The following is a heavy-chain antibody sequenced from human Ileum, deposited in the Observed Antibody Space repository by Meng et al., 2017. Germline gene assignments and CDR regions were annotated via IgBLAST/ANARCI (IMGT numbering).Heavy chain of an antibody. Sequence: VLRVGAGGGGVQPGGALGLSWAVCGFTFSSYGRGWVRQAPGKGLEWVSALSGSGGSTYYADSVKGRFTISRDNSKNTLYLQMNSLTAEDTALYYCAKELGARLPFDYWGQGTLVTVSS. J-gene: IGHJ4*02. CDR1: GFTFSSYG. CDR3: AKELGARLPFDY. CDR2: LSGSGGST. D-gene: IGHD1-26*01. V-gene: IGHV3-23*04.